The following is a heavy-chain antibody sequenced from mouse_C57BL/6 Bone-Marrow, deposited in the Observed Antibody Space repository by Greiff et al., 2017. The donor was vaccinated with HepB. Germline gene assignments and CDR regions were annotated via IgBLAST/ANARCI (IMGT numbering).Heavy chain of an antibody. Sequence: DVHLVESGGGLVKPGGSLKLSCAASGFTFSSYAMSWVRQTPEKRLEWVATISDGGSYTYYPDNVKGRFTISRDNAKNNLYLQMSHLKSEDTAMYYCAGDGFSYAMDYWGQGTSVTVSS. CDR3: AGDGFSYAMDY. V-gene: IGHV5-4*01. CDR2: ISDGGSYT. D-gene: IGHD2-2*01. CDR1: GFTFSSYA. J-gene: IGHJ4*01.